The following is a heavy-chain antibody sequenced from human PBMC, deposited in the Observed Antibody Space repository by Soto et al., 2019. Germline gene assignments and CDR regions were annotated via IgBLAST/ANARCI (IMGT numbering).Heavy chain of an antibody. Sequence: QVQLVQSGAEVKKPGSSVKVSCKASGGTFRSYAISWVRQAPGQGLAWMGGIIPIFGTANYAQKFQGRVTITADESTSTAYMELSSLRSEDTAVYYCAREGSGYDSSGFWFDPWGQGTLVTVSS. CDR2: IIPIFGTA. CDR3: AREGSGYDSSGFWFDP. V-gene: IGHV1-69*12. D-gene: IGHD3-22*01. J-gene: IGHJ5*02. CDR1: GGTFRSYA.